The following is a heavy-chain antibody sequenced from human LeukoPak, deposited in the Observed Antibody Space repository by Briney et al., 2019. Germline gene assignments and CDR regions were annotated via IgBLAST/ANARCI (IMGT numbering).Heavy chain of an antibody. Sequence: SQTLSLTCAISGDSVSSNIDTWNWIRQSPSRGLEWLGRTYYRSQWHHDYATSLNGRITINSDTSKNQFSLQLNSVTPEDTAVYYCARVDTNFGDYYDYWGQGTPVTVSS. CDR3: ARVDTNFGDYYDY. D-gene: IGHD3-3*01. CDR2: TYYRSQWHH. J-gene: IGHJ4*02. CDR1: GDSVSSNIDT. V-gene: IGHV6-1*01.